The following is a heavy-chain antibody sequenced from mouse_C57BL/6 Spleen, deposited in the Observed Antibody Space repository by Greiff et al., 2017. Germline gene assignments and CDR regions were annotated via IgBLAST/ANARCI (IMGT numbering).Heavy chain of an antibody. V-gene: IGHV1-82*01. CDR1: GYAFSSSW. D-gene: IGHD1-1*01. Sequence: VQLQQSGPELVKPGASVKISCKASGYAFSSSWMNWVKQRPGKGLEWIGRIYPGDGDTNYNGKFKGKATLTADKSSSTAYMQLSSLTSEDSAVYFCATPYYYGSSYVGFDYWGQGTTLTVSS. J-gene: IGHJ2*01. CDR3: ATPYYYGSSYVGFDY. CDR2: IYPGDGDT.